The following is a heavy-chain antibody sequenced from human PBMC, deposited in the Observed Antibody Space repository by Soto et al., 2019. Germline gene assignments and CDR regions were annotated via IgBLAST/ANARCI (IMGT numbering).Heavy chain of an antibody. CDR2: IYYSGST. D-gene: IGHD6-13*01. CDR1: GGSISSSSYY. V-gene: IGHV4-39*01. Sequence: QLQLQESGPGLVKPSETLSLTCTVSGGSISSSSYYWGWIRQPPGKGLEWIGSIYYSGSTYYNPSLKRRVTISVDTSKNQFSLKLSSVTAADTAVYYCARHRYSSSWYVLDWFDPWGQGTLVTVSS. J-gene: IGHJ5*02. CDR3: ARHRYSSSWYVLDWFDP.